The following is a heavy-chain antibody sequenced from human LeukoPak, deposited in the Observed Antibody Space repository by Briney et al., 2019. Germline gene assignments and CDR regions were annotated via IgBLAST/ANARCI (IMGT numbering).Heavy chain of an antibody. CDR3: ARKFIRYCSGGSCSQYYFDY. J-gene: IGHJ4*02. Sequence: GASVKVSCKASGYSFTGYYMHWVRQAPGPGLEWTGWINPNSGGTNYAQKFQGRVTMTRDTSISTAYMELSRLRSDDTAVYYCARKFIRYCSGGSCSQYYFDYWGQGTLVTVSS. CDR1: GYSFTGYY. V-gene: IGHV1-2*02. D-gene: IGHD2-15*01. CDR2: INPNSGGT.